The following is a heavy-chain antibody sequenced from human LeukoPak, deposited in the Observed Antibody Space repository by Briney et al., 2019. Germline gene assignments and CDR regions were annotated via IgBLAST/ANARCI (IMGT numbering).Heavy chain of an antibody. CDR1: GFTFSSYS. D-gene: IGHD6-19*01. Sequence: GGSLRLSCAASGFTFSSYSMNWVRQAPGKGLEWVSSISSSSSYIYYADSVKGRFTISRDNAKNSLYLQMNSLRAEDAAVYYCARDVEGGSGLGDHWGQGTLVTVSS. J-gene: IGHJ4*02. V-gene: IGHV3-21*01. CDR3: ARDVEGGSGLGDH. CDR2: ISSSSSYI.